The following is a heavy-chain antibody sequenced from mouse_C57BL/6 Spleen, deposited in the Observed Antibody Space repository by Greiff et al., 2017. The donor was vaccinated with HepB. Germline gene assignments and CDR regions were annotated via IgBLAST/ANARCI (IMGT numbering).Heavy chain of an antibody. CDR3: GREGVMGTTGAYYYAMDY. CDR2: IYPRSGNT. D-gene: IGHD2-14*01. V-gene: IGHV1-81*01. J-gene: IGHJ4*01. Sequence: VKLQQSGAELARPGASVKLSCKASGYTFTSYGISWVKQRTGQGLEWIGEIYPRSGNTYYNEKFKGKATLTADKSSSTAYMELRSLTSEDSAVYVCGREGVMGTTGAYYYAMDYWGQGTSVTVSS. CDR1: GYTFTSYG.